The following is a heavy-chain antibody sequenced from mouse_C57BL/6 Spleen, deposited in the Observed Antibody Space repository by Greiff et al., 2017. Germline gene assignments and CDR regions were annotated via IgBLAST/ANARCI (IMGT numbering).Heavy chain of an antibody. D-gene: IGHD2-3*01. V-gene: IGHV1-15*01. CDR3: TRPRYGGYPAWFAY. J-gene: IGHJ3*01. Sequence: VQLLESGAELVRPGASVTLSCKASGYTFTDYAMHWVKQTPVHGLEWIGAIDPETGGTAYNQKFKGKAILAADKSTSTAYMERRSLTSEDSAVYYWTRPRYGGYPAWFAYWGQGTLVTVSA. CDR2: IDPETGGT. CDR1: GYTFTDYA.